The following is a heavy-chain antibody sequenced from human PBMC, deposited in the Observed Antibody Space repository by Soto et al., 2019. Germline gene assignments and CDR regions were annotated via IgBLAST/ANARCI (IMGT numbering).Heavy chain of an antibody. J-gene: IGHJ4*02. D-gene: IGHD4-17*01. CDR3: AEDWGYGDYGVAF. V-gene: IGHV3-30*18. CDR2: ISEDGSNQ. Sequence: QVQLVESGGVVVKPGRSLRLSCAASGFTFSLYGIHLGRQAPGKGLEWVALISEDGSNQYFADSVKGRFTISRDNSNNTLYLQMNSLRPEDPAVYFCAEDWGYGDYGVAFWGQGTRVTVSS. CDR1: GFTFSLYG.